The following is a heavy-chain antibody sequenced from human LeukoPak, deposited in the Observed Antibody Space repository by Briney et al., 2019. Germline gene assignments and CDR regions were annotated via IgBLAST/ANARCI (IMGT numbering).Heavy chain of an antibody. V-gene: IGHV3-33*01. CDR3: ARDRAAAGMYYYYGMDV. CDR2: IWYDGSNK. D-gene: IGHD6-13*01. J-gene: IGHJ6*04. CDR1: GFTFSSYG. Sequence: GSLVLSCAASGFTFSSYGMHWVRQAPGKGLEWVAGIWYDGSNKYYADSVKGRFTISRDNSKNTLYLQMNSLRAEDTAVYYCARDRAAAGMYYYYGMDVWGKGTTVTVSS.